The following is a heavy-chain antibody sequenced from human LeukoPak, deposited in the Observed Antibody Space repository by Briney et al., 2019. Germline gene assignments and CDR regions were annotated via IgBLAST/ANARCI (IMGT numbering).Heavy chain of an antibody. Sequence: SETLSLTCTVSGGSISSYYWSWIRQPAGKGLEWIGRIYTSGSTNYNPSLKSRVTMSVDTSKNQFSLKLSSVTAADTAVYYCARNESVLGTTGLNDFFDDWGQGTLVTVSS. V-gene: IGHV4-4*07. CDR1: GGSISSYY. D-gene: IGHD1-26*01. CDR3: ARNESVLGTTGLNDFFDD. CDR2: IYTSGST. J-gene: IGHJ4*02.